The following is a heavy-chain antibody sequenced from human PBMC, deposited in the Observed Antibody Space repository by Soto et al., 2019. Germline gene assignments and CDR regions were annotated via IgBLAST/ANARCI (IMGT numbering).Heavy chain of an antibody. V-gene: IGHV3-48*02. CDR1: GFTFSSYS. Sequence: GGSLRLSCAASGFTFSSYSISWVRQAPWKGLEWVSYISSSSITIYYADSVKGRFTISRDNAKKSLYLQMNSLRDEDTAVYYCVSDIRRVGATTYHKYGMDVWGKGTTLTVSS. D-gene: IGHD1-26*01. J-gene: IGHJ6*04. CDR2: ISSSSITI. CDR3: VSDIRRVGATTYHKYGMDV.